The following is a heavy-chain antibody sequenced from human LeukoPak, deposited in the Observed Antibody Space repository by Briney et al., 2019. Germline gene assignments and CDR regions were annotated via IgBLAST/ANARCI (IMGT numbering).Heavy chain of an antibody. V-gene: IGHV3-9*01. CDR3: AKHMRATNTYSFFGLDV. CDR2: INWNGGGT. Sequence: GRSLRLSCAATGFTFKDYGMHWVRQPPGKGLEWVSSINWNGGGTDYADSVKGRFTISRDNAKNSLYLQLSILRPEDTALYYCAKHMRATNTYSFFGLDVWGQGTTVTVSS. CDR1: GFTFKDYG. J-gene: IGHJ6*02. D-gene: IGHD1-26*01.